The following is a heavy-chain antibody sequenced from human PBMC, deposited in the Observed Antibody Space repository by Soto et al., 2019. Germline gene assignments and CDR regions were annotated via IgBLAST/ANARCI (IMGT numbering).Heavy chain of an antibody. Sequence: GGSLRLSCAASGFTFDDYAMHWVRQAPGKGLEWVSGISWNSGSIGYADSVKGRFTISRDNAKNSLYLQMNSLRAEDTALYYCAKDTVRAARGPFPSYRAFDIWGQGKMVTVS. J-gene: IGHJ3*02. CDR3: AKDTVRAARGPFPSYRAFDI. D-gene: IGHD6-25*01. CDR2: ISWNSGSI. CDR1: GFTFDDYA. V-gene: IGHV3-9*01.